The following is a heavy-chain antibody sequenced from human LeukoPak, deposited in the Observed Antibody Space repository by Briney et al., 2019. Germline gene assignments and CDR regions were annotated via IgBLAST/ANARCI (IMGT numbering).Heavy chain of an antibody. J-gene: IGHJ4*02. CDR1: GGSISNGVYY. CDR3: ARDVGDWSHFDY. D-gene: IGHD1-26*01. CDR2: IYYSGRT. Sequence: SETLSLTCTVSGGSISNGVYYWSWIRQHPGKGLEWIGYIYYSGRTYYNPSLKSQVTISVGTSKNQFSLKLSSVTAADTAVYYCARDVGDWSHFDYWGQGTLVTVSS. V-gene: IGHV4-31*01.